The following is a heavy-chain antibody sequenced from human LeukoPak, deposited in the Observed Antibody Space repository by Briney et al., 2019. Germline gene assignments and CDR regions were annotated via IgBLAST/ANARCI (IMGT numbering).Heavy chain of an antibody. J-gene: IGHJ4*02. Sequence: PSETLSLTCTVSGGSISSGGYYWSWIRQPAGKGLEWIGRIYTSGSTNYNPSLKSRVTISVDTSKNQFSLKLSSVTAADTAVYYCAKSSSWSDFDYWGQGTLVTVSS. CDR2: IYTSGST. D-gene: IGHD6-13*01. CDR1: GGSISSGGYY. CDR3: AKSSSWSDFDY. V-gene: IGHV4-61*02.